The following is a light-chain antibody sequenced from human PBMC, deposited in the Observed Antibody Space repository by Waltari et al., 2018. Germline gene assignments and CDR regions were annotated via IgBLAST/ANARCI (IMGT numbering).Light chain of an antibody. J-gene: IGLJ1*01. CDR3: SSYTTSTTLL. CDR2: DVG. CDR1: STDVGAYNF. Sequence: QSALTQPASVSGSPGQSITISCTGSSTDVGAYNFVSWYQQHPGKVPKRILYDVGNRPSGISHRFSASKSGNTASLTISGLQEEDEGEYYCSSYTTSTTLLFGTGTRLTVL. V-gene: IGLV2-14*01.